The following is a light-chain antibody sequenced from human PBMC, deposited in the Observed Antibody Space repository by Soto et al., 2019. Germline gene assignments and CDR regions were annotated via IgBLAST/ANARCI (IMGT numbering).Light chain of an antibody. CDR3: QQYGTSLYT. CDR1: QSISSSY. V-gene: IGKV3-20*01. CDR2: GAS. J-gene: IGKJ2*01. Sequence: EIVLTQSPGTLSLSPGERATLSCRASQSISSSYLAWYQQKPGQAPRLLIYGASTRATGIPDRFSGSGSGTDLTLTISRLEPEDFVVYYCQQYGTSLYTFGQGTKLEIK.